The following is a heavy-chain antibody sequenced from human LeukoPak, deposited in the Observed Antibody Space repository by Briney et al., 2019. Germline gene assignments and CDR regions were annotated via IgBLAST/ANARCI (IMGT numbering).Heavy chain of an antibody. CDR3: ARAPRPIAAAGTVGWFDP. CDR2: MNPNSGNT. D-gene: IGHD6-13*01. V-gene: IGHV1-8*01. J-gene: IGHJ5*02. Sequence: ASVKVSCKASGYTFTSYDINWVRQATGQGLEWMGWMNPNSGNTGYAQKFQGRVTMTRNTSISTAYMELSSLRSEDTAVYYCARAPRPIAAAGTVGWFDPWGQGTLVTVSS. CDR1: GYTFTSYD.